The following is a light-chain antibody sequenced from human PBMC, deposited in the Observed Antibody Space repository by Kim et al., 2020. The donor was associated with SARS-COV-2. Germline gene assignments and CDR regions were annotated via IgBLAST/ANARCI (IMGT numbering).Light chain of an antibody. CDR2: DAT. CDR3: QQSNDWPPLT. V-gene: IGKV3-15*01. Sequence: SPGERATLSCRASQTINNKLVWYQQKPGQAPRLLIYDATTRATGIPARFSGSGSETDFTLTISSLQSEDFAVYYCQQSNDWPPLTFGQGTKVDIK. J-gene: IGKJ1*01. CDR1: QTINNK.